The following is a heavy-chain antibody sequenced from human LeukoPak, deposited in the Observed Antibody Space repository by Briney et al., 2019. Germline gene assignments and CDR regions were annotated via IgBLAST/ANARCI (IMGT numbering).Heavy chain of an antibody. CDR2: IYSGGST. CDR3: ARDLNYYVAMDV. D-gene: IGHD3-10*02. V-gene: IGHV3-66*01. Sequence: GGSLRLSCAASGFTVSSNFMSWVRQAPGKGLEWVSVIYSGGSTYYADSVKGRFTISRDNSKNTLYLQMNSLRAEDTALYYCARDLNYYVAMDVWGQGTTVTVSS. CDR1: GFTVSSNF. J-gene: IGHJ6*02.